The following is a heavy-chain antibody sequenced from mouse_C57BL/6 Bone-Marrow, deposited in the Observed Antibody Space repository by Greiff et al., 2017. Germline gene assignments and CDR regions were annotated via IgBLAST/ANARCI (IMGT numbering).Heavy chain of an antibody. V-gene: IGHV1-54*01. J-gene: IGHJ4*01. D-gene: IGHD1-1*01. CDR3: ARELFITTVVAPSYYAMDY. CDR2: INPGSGGT. CDR1: GYAFTNYL. Sequence: VQLQQSGAELVRPGTSVKVSCKASGYAFTNYLIEWVKQRPGQGLEWIGVINPGSGGTNYNEKFKGKATLTADNSSSTAYMQLSSLTSEDSAVYFCARELFITTVVAPSYYAMDYWGQGTSVTVSS.